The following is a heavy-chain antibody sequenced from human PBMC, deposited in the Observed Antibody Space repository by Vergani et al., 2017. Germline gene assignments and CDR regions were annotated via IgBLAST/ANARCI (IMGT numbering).Heavy chain of an antibody. Sequence: VQLVESGGGVVQPGRSLRLSCAASGFTFSSYGMHWVRQAPGKGLEWVSAISGSGGSTYYADSVKGRFTISRDNSKNTLYLQMNSLRAEDTAVYYCAKAHQVLMVLYWGQGTLVTVSS. CDR3: AKAHQVLMVLY. V-gene: IGHV3-23*04. D-gene: IGHD2-8*01. J-gene: IGHJ4*02. CDR1: GFTFSSYG. CDR2: ISGSGGST.